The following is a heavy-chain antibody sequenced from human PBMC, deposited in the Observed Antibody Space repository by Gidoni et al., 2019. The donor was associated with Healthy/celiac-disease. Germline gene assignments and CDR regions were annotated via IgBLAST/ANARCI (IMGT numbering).Heavy chain of an antibody. D-gene: IGHD3-22*01. CDR1: GYTFTGYY. Sequence: QVQLVQSGAEVKTPGASVKVSCKASGYTFTGYYMHWVRQAPGQGLEWMGWSKPNSGGTIYAHKFQGRVTMTRDTSISTAYMERSRLRSDDTAVYYCARDPRYYYDSSGYSRGIDYWGQGTLVTVSS. V-gene: IGHV1-2*07. CDR2: SKPNSGGT. CDR3: ARDPRYYYDSSGYSRGIDY. J-gene: IGHJ4*02.